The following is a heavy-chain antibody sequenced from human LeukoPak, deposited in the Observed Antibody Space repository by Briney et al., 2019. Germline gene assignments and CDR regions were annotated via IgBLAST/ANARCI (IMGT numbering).Heavy chain of an antibody. CDR2: THRSGDT. Sequence: SGTLSLTCAVYGVSISSDNWWTWVRQPPGKGLEWIGETHRSGDTKYNPSLNGRVTISMDNSKNQLSLNLISVTAADTAIYFCATRHHSRTYMVPLDSWGQGTLVTVSS. CDR3: ATRHHSRTYMVPLDS. D-gene: IGHD3-10*01. J-gene: IGHJ4*02. CDR1: GVSISSDNW. V-gene: IGHV4-4*02.